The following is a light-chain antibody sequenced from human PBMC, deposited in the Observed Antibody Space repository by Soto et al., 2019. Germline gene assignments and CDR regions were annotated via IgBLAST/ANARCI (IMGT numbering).Light chain of an antibody. CDR1: QSVSSSY. CDR2: RAS. CDR3: QQYGSSPLT. Sequence: EIVLTQSPGTLSLSPGERATLSCRASQSVSSSYLAWYQQKPGQAPKVLIYRASSRATGIPDRFSGSGSGTDFTLTISRLEPEDFAVYYCQQYGSSPLTFGGGTKLEIK. V-gene: IGKV3-20*01. J-gene: IGKJ4*01.